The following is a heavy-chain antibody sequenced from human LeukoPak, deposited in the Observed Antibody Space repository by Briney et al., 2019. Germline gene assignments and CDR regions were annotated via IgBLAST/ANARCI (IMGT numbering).Heavy chain of an antibody. CDR3: ARSRYLDWGGAFDM. CDR2: IYSDGST. J-gene: IGHJ3*02. CDR1: GSTVTTNY. Sequence: GGSLRISCAASGSTVTTNYMTWVRQAPGKGLEWVSVIYSDGSTYYADSVRGRFTMSRDDSKNTVYLQLNRLRGEDTAIYYCARSRYLDWGGAFDMWGQGTMVIVSS. V-gene: IGHV3-66*01. D-gene: IGHD3-9*01.